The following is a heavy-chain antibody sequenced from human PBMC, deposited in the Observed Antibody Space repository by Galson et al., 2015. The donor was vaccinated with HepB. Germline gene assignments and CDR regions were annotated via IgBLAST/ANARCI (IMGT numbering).Heavy chain of an antibody. D-gene: IGHD2-2*01. CDR3: ATALAKFYCSSTSCQNYYFYYMDV. J-gene: IGHJ6*03. Sequence: LRLSCAASGFTFSSYAMSWVRQAPGKGLEWVSAISGSGGSTYYADSVKGRFTISRDNSKNTLYLQMNSLRAEDTAVDYCATALAKFYCSSTSCQNYYFYYMDVWGKGTTVTVSS. CDR2: ISGSGGST. CDR1: GFTFSSYA. V-gene: IGHV3-23*01.